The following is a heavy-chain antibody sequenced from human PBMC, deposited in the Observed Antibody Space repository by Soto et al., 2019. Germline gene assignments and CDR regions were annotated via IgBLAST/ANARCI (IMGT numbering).Heavy chain of an antibody. V-gene: IGHV3-73*01. CDR1: GFTFGGSA. Sequence: GGSLRLSCAASGFTFGGSAMHWVRQASGKGLEWVGHIRSKTNSYATAYAESVKGRFTISRDDSMNTAYLQMNSLKTEDTAVYFCTRQTDAVQWLVVPTDYNFDYWGQGTLVTVS. D-gene: IGHD6-19*01. CDR2: IRSKTNSYAT. J-gene: IGHJ4*02. CDR3: TRQTDAVQWLVVPTDYNFDY.